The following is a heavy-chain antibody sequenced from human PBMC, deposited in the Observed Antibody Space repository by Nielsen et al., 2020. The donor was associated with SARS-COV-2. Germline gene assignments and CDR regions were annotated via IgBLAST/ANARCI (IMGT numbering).Heavy chain of an antibody. D-gene: IGHD5-12*01. V-gene: IGHV3-33*01. J-gene: IGHJ6*02. CDR1: GFTFSSYG. CDR2: IWYDGSNK. Sequence: GESLKISCAASGFTFSSYGMHWVRQAPGKGLEWVAAIWYDGSNKYYADSVKGRFTISRDNSKNTLYLQMNSLRAEDTAVYYCARDLPVALDGMDVWGQGTTVTVSS. CDR3: ARDLPVALDGMDV.